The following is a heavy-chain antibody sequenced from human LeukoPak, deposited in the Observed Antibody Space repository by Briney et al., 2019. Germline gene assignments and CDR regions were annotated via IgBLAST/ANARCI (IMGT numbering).Heavy chain of an antibody. CDR1: GGTFSSYA. J-gene: IGHJ4*02. CDR3: ARGGHYYDSSGYYLFDY. D-gene: IGHD3-22*01. V-gene: IGHV1-69*13. Sequence: ASVKVSCKASGGTFSSYAISWVRQAPGQGREWMGGIIPIFGTANYAQKFQGRVTITADESTSTAYMELSSLRSEDTAVYYCARGGHYYDSSGYYLFDYWGQGTLVTVSS. CDR2: IIPIFGTA.